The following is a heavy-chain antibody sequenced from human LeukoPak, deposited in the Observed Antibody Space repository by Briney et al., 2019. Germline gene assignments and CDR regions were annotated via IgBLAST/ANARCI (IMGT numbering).Heavy chain of an antibody. D-gene: IGHD4-17*01. Sequence: GGSLRLSCAASGFTFSDYYMSWVRQAPGKGLEWVGRIKSKTDGGTTDYAAPVKGRFTISRDDSKNTLYLQMNSLKTEDTAVYYCTTVNYGVLGRIDYWGQGTLVTVSS. J-gene: IGHJ4*02. CDR3: TTVNYGVLGRIDY. V-gene: IGHV3-15*01. CDR2: IKSKTDGGTT. CDR1: GFTFSDYY.